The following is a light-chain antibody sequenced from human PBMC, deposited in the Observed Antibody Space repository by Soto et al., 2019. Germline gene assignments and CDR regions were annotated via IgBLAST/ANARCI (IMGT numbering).Light chain of an antibody. CDR1: QSISSN. V-gene: IGKV3-15*01. CDR3: QRYKNWPFS. J-gene: IGKJ3*01. Sequence: EIVMTQSPATLSLSPWERATLSCRASQSISSNLAWYQQKPGQAPRLLIYGASTRATGIPATFSGSVAGTEFTLIISSLQSEDVAVYSCQRYKNWPFSFGPGTKVDIK. CDR2: GAS.